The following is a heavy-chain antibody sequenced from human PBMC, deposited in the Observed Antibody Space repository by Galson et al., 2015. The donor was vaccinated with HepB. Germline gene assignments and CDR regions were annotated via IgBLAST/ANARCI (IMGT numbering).Heavy chain of an antibody. CDR1: GGSIRSSY. CDR3: ARMYCGGECYSRGRAEYFHH. D-gene: IGHD2-21*01. V-gene: IGHV4-59*01. J-gene: IGHJ1*01. CDR2: LYNSGRS. Sequence: ETLSLTCTVSGGSIRSSYWSWIRQPPGKGLEWIGHLYNSGRSSYNPSLKSRVTISGDTSKNQFSLKLSSVTAADAAVYYYARMYCGGECYSRGRAEYFHHWGQGSLVTVSS.